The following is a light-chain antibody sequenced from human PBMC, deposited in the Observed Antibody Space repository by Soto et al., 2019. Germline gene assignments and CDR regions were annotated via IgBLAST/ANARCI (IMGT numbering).Light chain of an antibody. Sequence: QSALTQPPSASGSPGQSVTISCTGTSSDVGAYKYVSWYQQYPGKAPKLMIYEVSKRPSGVPDRFSGSKSGNTASLTVSGFQAEYEADYYCTSYAGSNIWVFGGGTKLTVL. V-gene: IGLV2-8*01. J-gene: IGLJ3*02. CDR2: EVS. CDR1: SSDVGAYKY. CDR3: TSYAGSNIWV.